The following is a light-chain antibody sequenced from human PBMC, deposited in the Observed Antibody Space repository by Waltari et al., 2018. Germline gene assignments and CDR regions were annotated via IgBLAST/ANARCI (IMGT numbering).Light chain of an antibody. V-gene: IGKV1-5*03. J-gene: IGKJ1*01. CDR1: QCVANR. CDR2: QAS. Sequence: DIQMTQSPSTLSASVGDKVTITCRASQCVANRVAWYRQKPGEAPKVLIYQASTLETGVPSRFSGSGSGTEFTLTISRLQPDDFARYYCQQHNNSWTFGQGTTVEVK. CDR3: QQHNNSWT.